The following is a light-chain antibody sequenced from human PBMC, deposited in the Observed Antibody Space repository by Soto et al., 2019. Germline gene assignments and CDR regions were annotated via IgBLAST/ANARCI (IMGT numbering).Light chain of an antibody. CDR3: SSYTSSSTRV. CDR2: DVS. CDR1: SSDVGGYKY. V-gene: IGLV2-14*01. Sequence: QSALTQPASVSGSPGQSITISCTGTSSDVGGYKYVSWYQQHPGKAPKLMIYDVSNRPSGVSNRFSGSKSGNTASLTISGLQAEYEADYYCSSYTSSSTRVFGGGTKLTVL. J-gene: IGLJ2*01.